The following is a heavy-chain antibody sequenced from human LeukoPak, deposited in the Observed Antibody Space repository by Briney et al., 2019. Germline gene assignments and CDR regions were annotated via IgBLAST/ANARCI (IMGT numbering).Heavy chain of an antibody. CDR3: ARESFAEYSSSWYGAIDY. CDR2: IYYSGST. V-gene: IGHV4-31*03. D-gene: IGHD6-13*01. Sequence: PSQTLSLTCTVSGGSISSGGYYWSWIRQHPGKGLEWIGYIYYSGSTYYNPSLKSRVTISVDTSKNQFSLKLSSVTAADTAVYYCARESFAEYSSSWYGAIDYWGQGTLVTVSS. J-gene: IGHJ4*02. CDR1: GGSISSGGYY.